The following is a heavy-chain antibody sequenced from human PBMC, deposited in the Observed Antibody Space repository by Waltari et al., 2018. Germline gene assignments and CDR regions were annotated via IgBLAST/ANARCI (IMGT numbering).Heavy chain of an antibody. D-gene: IGHD6-13*01. V-gene: IGHV1-18*01. CDR3: ARGPLGSKWYRSDY. Sequence: QVQLVQSGGEVKKPGASVKVSCKASGYTFTNYGFIWVRQAPGQGLEWMGWISAYNGNTDYEQKLQGRGTMTTETSTGTAYLELRSLTSDDTAVYYCARGPLGSKWYRSDYWGQGTLVTVSS. CDR2: ISAYNGNT. J-gene: IGHJ4*02. CDR1: GYTFTNYG.